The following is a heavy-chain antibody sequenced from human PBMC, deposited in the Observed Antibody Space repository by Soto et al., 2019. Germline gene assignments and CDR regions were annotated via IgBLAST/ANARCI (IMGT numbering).Heavy chain of an antibody. CDR1: GGTFSSYA. CDR3: ARAPFYEHLPNWFDP. Sequence: SVKVSCKASGGTFSSYAISWVRQAPGQGLEWMGGIIPIFGTANYAQKFQGRVTITADESTSTAYMELSSLRSEDTAVYYCARAPFYEHLPNWFDPWGQGTLVTVSS. D-gene: IGHD3-22*01. CDR2: IIPIFGTA. J-gene: IGHJ5*02. V-gene: IGHV1-69*13.